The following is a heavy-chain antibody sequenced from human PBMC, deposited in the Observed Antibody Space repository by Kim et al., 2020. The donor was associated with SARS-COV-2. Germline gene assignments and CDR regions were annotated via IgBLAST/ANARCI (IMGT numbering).Heavy chain of an antibody. CDR3: ARASGDYYDSSGHRGFWY. CDR2: INHSGST. V-gene: IGHV4-34*01. Sequence: SETLSLTCAVYGGSFSGYYWSWIRQPPGKGLEWIGEINHSGSTNYNPSLKSRVTISVDTSKNQFSLKLSSVTAADTAVYYCARASGDYYDSSGHRGFWYWGQGTLVTVSS. CDR1: GGSFSGYY. J-gene: IGHJ4*02. D-gene: IGHD3-22*01.